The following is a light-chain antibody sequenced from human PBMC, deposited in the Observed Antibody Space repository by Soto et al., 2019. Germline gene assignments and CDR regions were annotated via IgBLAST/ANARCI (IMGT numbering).Light chain of an antibody. CDR3: QQSYSTPPIT. J-gene: IGKJ5*01. CDR1: QSISSY. Sequence: DIPLTQSPSSLSASVGDRVTITYRASQSISSYLNWYQQKPGKAPKLLIYAASSLQSGVPSRFSGSGSGTDFTLTISSLQPEDFATYYCQQSYSTPPITFGQGTRLEIK. CDR2: AAS. V-gene: IGKV1-39*01.